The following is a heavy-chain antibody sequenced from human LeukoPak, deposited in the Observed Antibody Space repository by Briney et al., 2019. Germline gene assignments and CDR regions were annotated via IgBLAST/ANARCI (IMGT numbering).Heavy chain of an antibody. V-gene: IGHV3-74*01. CDR2: IDTNGA. J-gene: IGHJ3*01. Sequence: GGSLRLSCAASGFSFSYYWMHWVRQAPGKGLEWVSRIDTNGATYADSVKGRFTISRDNAKNTLYLQMGSLRAEDTAVYYCARDRSFNDALDVWGQGTMVSVSS. D-gene: IGHD1-26*01. CDR1: GFSFSYYW. CDR3: ARDRSFNDALDV.